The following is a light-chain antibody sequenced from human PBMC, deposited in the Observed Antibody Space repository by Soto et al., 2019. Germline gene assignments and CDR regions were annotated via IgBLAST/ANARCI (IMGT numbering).Light chain of an antibody. CDR2: EVT. J-gene: IGLJ2*01. CDR3: SSFTTSSTWL. V-gene: IGLV2-14*01. CDR1: SSDVGHYNY. Sequence: QSVLTQPASVSGSPGQSITISCTGTSSDVGHYNYVSWYQQHPGKAPKLIIYEVTNRPSGVSNRFSGSKSDITASLTISGLQAEDEADYYCSSFTTSSTWLFGGGTKVTVL.